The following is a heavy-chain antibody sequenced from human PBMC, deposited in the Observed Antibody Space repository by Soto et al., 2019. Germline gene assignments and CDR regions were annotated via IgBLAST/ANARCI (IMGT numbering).Heavy chain of an antibody. CDR1: GFTFSNYA. J-gene: IGHJ4*02. V-gene: IGHV3-30*18. Sequence: GGSLRLSCAASGFTFSNYAMHWVRQAPGKGLEWVALTSYDGNNEYYTDSVKGRFTISRDNSKNTLFLQMNSPRPEDTAVYYCAKDKGVFNWATSYFDYWGQGALVTV. CDR3: AKDKGVFNWATSYFDY. CDR2: TSYDGNNE. D-gene: IGHD1-1*01.